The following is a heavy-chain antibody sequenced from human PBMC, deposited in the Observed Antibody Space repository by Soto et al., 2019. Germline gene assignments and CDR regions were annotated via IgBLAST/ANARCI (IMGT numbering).Heavy chain of an antibody. Sequence: PGGSLRLSCAASGFTFSDYYMGWIRQAPGKGLEWVSYISSSSSYTNYADSVKGRFTISRDNAKNSLYLQMNSLRAEDTAVYYCARDVYCSSTSCYNDAFDIWGQGTMVTVSS. D-gene: IGHD2-2*02. CDR1: GFTFSDYY. CDR3: ARDVYCSSTSCYNDAFDI. J-gene: IGHJ3*02. V-gene: IGHV3-11*06. CDR2: ISSSSSYT.